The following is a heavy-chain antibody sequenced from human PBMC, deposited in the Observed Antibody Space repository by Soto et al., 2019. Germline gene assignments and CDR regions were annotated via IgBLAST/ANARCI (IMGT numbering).Heavy chain of an antibody. CDR3: TRDKGDKVAYGMDV. CDR2: INTDGVRI. J-gene: IGHJ6*02. CDR1: GFTVSSCE. V-gene: IGHV3-48*03. D-gene: IGHD3-16*01. Sequence: EVQVVESGGGLVQPGGSLRLSCTASGFTVSSCEMNWVRQAPGKGLEWVSYINTDGVRIYADSVKGRFTISRDNAQNSLLLQMNSLRAEDRAVYYCTRDKGDKVAYGMDVWGQGTTVTVSS.